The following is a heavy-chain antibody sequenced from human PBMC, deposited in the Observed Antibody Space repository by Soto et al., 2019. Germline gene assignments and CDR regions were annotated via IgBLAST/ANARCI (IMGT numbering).Heavy chain of an antibody. CDR2: IYYSGST. CDR1: GVSISSGDYY. J-gene: IGHJ4*02. V-gene: IGHV4-30-4*02. CDR3: ATFDYGDYEGYFDY. Sequence: SETLSLTCTVSGVSISSGDYYWSWIRQPPGKGLEWIGYIYYSGSTYYNPSLKSRVTISVDTSKNQFSLKLSSVTAADTAVYYCATFDYGDYEGYFDYWGQGTLVTVSS. D-gene: IGHD4-17*01.